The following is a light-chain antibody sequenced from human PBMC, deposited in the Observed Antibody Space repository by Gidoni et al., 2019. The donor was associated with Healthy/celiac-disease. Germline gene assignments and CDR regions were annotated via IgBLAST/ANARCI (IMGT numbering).Light chain of an antibody. Sequence: DIVMTPSPDPLAVSLGERATINCKSSKSVLYSSNNKNYLAWYQQKPGQPPKLLIYWASTRESGVPDRFSGSGSGTDFTLTISSLQAEDVAVYYCQQYYSTPDTFGQGTKLEIK. V-gene: IGKV4-1*01. CDR2: WAS. J-gene: IGKJ2*01. CDR1: KSVLYSSNNKNY. CDR3: QQYYSTPDT.